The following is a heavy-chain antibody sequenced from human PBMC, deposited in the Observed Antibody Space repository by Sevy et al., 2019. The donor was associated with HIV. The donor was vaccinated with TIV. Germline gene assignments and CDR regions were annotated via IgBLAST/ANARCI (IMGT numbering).Heavy chain of an antibody. V-gene: IGHV3-33*01. CDR2: IWYDGSNK. CDR1: GFTFSSYG. D-gene: IGHD2-15*01. Sequence: GSLRLSCAASGFTFSSYGMHWVRQAPGKGLEWVAVIWYDGSNKYYADSVKGRFTISRDNSKNTLDLQMNSLRAEDTAVYYCARHRAVVVVAATHPDAFDIWGQGTMVTVSS. J-gene: IGHJ3*02. CDR3: ARHRAVVVVAATHPDAFDI.